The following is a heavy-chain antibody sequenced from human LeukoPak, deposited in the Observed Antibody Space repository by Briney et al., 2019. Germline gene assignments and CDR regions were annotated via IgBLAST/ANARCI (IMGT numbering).Heavy chain of an antibody. CDR1: GGTFSSYA. J-gene: IGHJ4*02. V-gene: IGHV1-69*05. CDR2: IIPIFGTA. CDR3: ARGPQRRYCSSTSCYLDY. D-gene: IGHD2-2*01. Sequence: GASVKVSCKASGGTFSSYAISWVRQAPGQGLEWMGGIIPIFGTANYAQKFQGRVTITRNTSISTAYMELSSLRSEDTAVYYCARGPQRRYCSSTSCYLDYWGQGTLVTVSS.